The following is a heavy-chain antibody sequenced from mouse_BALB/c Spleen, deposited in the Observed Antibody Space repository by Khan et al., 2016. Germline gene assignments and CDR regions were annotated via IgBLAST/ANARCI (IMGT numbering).Heavy chain of an antibody. J-gene: IGHJ4*01. CDR2: IGYSGRT. CDR3: ARWVRGAVDY. V-gene: IGHV3-2*02. Sequence: EVQLQESGPGLVKPSQSLSLTCTVTGYSITSDYAWSWIRQFPGNKLEWMGYIGYSGRTNYTPSLKSRISITRDTSRNQFFLHLNSVTTDDTATYYCARWVRGAVDYWSQGTSVTVSS. CDR1: GYSITSDYA.